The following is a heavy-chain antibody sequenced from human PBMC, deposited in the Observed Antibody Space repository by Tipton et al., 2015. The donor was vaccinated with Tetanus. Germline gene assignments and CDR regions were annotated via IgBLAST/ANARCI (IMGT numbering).Heavy chain of an antibody. CDR3: ARAPNRISQAYDY. CDR1: GGAFTNYA. D-gene: IGHD1-14*01. V-gene: IGHV1-69*01. CDR2: ITPIFGTT. Sequence: QLVQSGAEMKKPGSSVKVYCKASGGAFTNYALSXXRQAPGQGLEWVSGITPIFGTTNSAPKFQGRVTITADESTNTAYMELSSRRSEYTAVYYCARAPNRISQAYDYWGQGSQITVXS. J-gene: IGHJ4*02.